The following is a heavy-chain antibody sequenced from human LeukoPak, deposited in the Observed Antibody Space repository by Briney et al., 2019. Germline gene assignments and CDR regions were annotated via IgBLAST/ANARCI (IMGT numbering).Heavy chain of an antibody. V-gene: IGHV1-8*03. CDR3: ARALRLAYGDYPTYYFDY. CDR1: GYTFTSYD. D-gene: IGHD4-17*01. CDR2: MKPNSGNT. J-gene: IGHJ4*02. Sequence: SVKVSCKASGYTFTSYDINWVGQATGQGLEGMGWMKPNSGNTGYAHKFQGRVTITRNTSISTAYMELSSLRSEDTAVYYCARALRLAYGDYPTYYFDYWGQGTLVTVSS.